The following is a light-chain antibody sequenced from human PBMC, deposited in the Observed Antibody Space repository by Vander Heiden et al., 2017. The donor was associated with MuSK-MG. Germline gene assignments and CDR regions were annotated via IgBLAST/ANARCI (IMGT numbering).Light chain of an antibody. J-gene: IGLJ2*01. Sequence: QSVLTPPPSVSGAPGQRVTISCTGSSSRSGEGFDVHWHQLLPGTAHSLLIVANNKRPSGGPDRFSGSKSGTSAALAITGIQTEDEADYDCQAEDSGHLIFGGGTKVTVL. V-gene: IGLV1-40*01. CDR3: QAEDSGHLI. CDR2: ANN. CDR1: SSRSGEGFD.